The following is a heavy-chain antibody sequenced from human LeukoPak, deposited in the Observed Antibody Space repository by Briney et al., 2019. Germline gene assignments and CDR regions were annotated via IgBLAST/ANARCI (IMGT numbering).Heavy chain of an antibody. CDR1: GGSISIYY. J-gene: IGHJ4*02. D-gene: IGHD5-18*01. V-gene: IGHV4-59*01. Sequence: SETLSLTCTVSGGSISIYYWSWIRQPPGKGLEWIGYIYYSGSTNYNPSLKSRVTISVDTSKNQFSLKLSSVTAADTAVYYCARKDTAMVFDYWGQGTLVTVSS. CDR2: IYYSGST. CDR3: ARKDTAMVFDY.